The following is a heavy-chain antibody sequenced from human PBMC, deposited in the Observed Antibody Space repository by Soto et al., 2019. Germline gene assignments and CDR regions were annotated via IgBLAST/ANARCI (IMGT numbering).Heavy chain of an antibody. V-gene: IGHV3-23*01. CDR1: GFTFSSYA. D-gene: IGHD2-15*01. CDR2: ISGSGGNT. Sequence: GGSLRLSCAASGFTFSSYAMSWVRQAPGKGLEWVSAISGSGGNTYYADSVKGRFTISRDNSKSTLCLQMNSLRADDTAVFYCAKVPRYCSGGSCYGGYFDYWGQGALVTVSS. J-gene: IGHJ4*02. CDR3: AKVPRYCSGGSCYGGYFDY.